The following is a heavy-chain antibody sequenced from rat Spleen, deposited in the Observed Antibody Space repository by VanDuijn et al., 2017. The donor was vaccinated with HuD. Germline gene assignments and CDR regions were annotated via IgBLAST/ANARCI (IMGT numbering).Heavy chain of an antibody. D-gene: IGHD1-11*01. CDR2: ISAGGGNT. Sequence: EVQLVESGGGLVQPGRSLKLSCAASGFTFSNYYMAWVRQAPKKGLEWVACISAGGGNTYYPDSVKGRFTISRDNANDTLYMQMDSLRSEDTATYYCAKRGWYFFDYWGQGVMVTVSS. CDR1: GFTFSNYY. V-gene: IGHV5-25*01. CDR3: AKRGWYFFDY. J-gene: IGHJ2*01.